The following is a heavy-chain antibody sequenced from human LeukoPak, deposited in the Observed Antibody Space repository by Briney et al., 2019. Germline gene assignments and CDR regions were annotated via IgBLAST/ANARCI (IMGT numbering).Heavy chain of an antibody. V-gene: IGHV4-59*08. Sequence: PSEILSLTCTVSGGSISSYYWSWIRQPPGKGLEWIGYIYYSGSTNYNPSLKSRVTISVDTSKNQFSLKLSSVTAADTAVYYCARLTYCSGGSCSWAFDIWGQGTMVTVSS. D-gene: IGHD2-15*01. CDR2: IYYSGST. CDR3: ARLTYCSGGSCSWAFDI. CDR1: GGSISSYY. J-gene: IGHJ3*02.